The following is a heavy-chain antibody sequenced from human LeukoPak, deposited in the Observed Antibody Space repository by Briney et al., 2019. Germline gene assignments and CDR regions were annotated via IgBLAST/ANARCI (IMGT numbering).Heavy chain of an antibody. CDR2: IYSSGST. J-gene: IGHJ3*02. D-gene: IGHD6-25*01. V-gene: IGHV3-66*01. CDR1: GFTVSSNY. CDR3: ARRSAAKDAFDI. Sequence: GGSLRLSCAASGFTVSSNYMSWVRQAPGKGLEWVSVIYSSGSTYYADSVKGRFTISRDNAKNTLYLQMNSLRAEDTAVYYCARRSAAKDAFDIWGQGTKVTVSS.